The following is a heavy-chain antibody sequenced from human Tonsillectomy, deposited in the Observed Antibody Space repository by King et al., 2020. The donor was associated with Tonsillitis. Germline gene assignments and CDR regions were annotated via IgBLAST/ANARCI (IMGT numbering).Heavy chain of an antibody. J-gene: IGHJ4*02. CDR3: AKKGGDGIGYYFDY. Sequence: VQLVESGGGLVQPGGSLRLSCAASGFTFSTYDMNWGRQAPGKGLGWVSSISGIGVSTNYADAVKGRFTISRDNSENTLYLQMNSLRAEDTAVYYCAKKGGDGIGYYFDYWGQGTLVTVSS. D-gene: IGHD3-16*01. CDR1: GFTFSTYD. V-gene: IGHV3-23*04. CDR2: ISGIGVST.